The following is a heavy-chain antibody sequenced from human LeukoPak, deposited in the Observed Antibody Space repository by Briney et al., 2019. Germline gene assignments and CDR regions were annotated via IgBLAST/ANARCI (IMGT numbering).Heavy chain of an antibody. D-gene: IGHD1-26*01. V-gene: IGHV3-48*03. CDR3: AIGGEGSGTYFGH. CDR2: VSANVATT. CDR1: VFSFDRYE. J-gene: IGHJ1*01. Sequence: PGGALRLSRAASVFSFDRYEMNWVPRAPGRGRERISYVSANVATTYYAESVRGRFSISRDKAKTSLSLQMNSLRVEDTAVYYCAIGGEGSGTYFGHWGQGTLVTVFS.